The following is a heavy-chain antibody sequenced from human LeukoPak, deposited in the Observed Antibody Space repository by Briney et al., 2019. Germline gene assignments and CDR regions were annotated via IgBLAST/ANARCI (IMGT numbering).Heavy chain of an antibody. J-gene: IGHJ4*02. CDR3: ARGSMVRGVIIPD. V-gene: IGHV4-30-4*01. Sequence: SETLSLTCTVSGGSISSGDYYWSWIRQPPGKGLEWIGYIYYSGSTYYTPSLKSRVTISVDTSKNQFSLKLSSVTAADTAVYYCARGSMVRGVIIPDWGQGTLVTVSS. CDR2: IYYSGST. CDR1: GGSISSGDYY. D-gene: IGHD3-10*01.